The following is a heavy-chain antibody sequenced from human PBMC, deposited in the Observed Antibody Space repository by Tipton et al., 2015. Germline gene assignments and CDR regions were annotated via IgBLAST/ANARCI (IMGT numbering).Heavy chain of an antibody. V-gene: IGHV3-48*03. Sequence: GSLRLSCEASGFTFSTYEMNWVRQAPGKGLEWISYISSSGSNIYYADSVKGRFTISRDNAKNSLYLQMNSLRAEDTAVYYCAREAFIHSGGCFDPWGPGTLVTVSS. CDR2: ISSSGSNI. CDR3: AREAFIHSGGCFDP. D-gene: IGHD2/OR15-2a*01. J-gene: IGHJ5*02. CDR1: GFTFSTYE.